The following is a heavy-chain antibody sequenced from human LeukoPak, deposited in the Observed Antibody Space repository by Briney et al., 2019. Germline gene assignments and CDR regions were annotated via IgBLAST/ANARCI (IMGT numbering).Heavy chain of an antibody. D-gene: IGHD1-26*01. CDR1: GASINSHY. CDR3: ASLGGTYDY. CDR2: IYYTGIT. J-gene: IGHJ4*02. Sequence: PSETLSLTCTVSGASINSHYWSWIRQPPRKGLEWIGYIYYTGITNFSPSLKSQVAISLDTSKNQVSLKLSSVTAADTAVYYCASLGGTYDYWGQGALVSVSS. V-gene: IGHV4-59*08.